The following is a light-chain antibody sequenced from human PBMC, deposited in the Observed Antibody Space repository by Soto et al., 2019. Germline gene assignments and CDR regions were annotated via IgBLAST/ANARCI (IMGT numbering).Light chain of an antibody. CDR3: QQYNNWPRT. CDR2: GAS. Sequence: EIVMTQSPATLSVSPGERATLSCRASQSVSGNLAWYQQKPGQAPRLLIYGASTRATGIPARFSGSGSGTEFTLTISSLQSEDFVVYYCQQYNNWPRTFGQGTKLEIK. V-gene: IGKV3-15*01. J-gene: IGKJ1*01. CDR1: QSVSGN.